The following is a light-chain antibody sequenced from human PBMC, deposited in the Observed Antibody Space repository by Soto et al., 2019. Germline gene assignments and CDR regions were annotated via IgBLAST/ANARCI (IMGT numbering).Light chain of an antibody. CDR2: EVS. CDR3: SSYAGSNNYV. CDR1: SSDVGGYNY. V-gene: IGLV2-8*01. Sequence: QSVLTQPPSASGSLGQSVTISCTGTSSDVGGYNYVSWYQQHPGKAPKLMIYEVSKRPSGVPDRFSGSKSGNTASQTVSGLQAEDEADYYCSSYAGSNNYVFGTGTKLTVL. J-gene: IGLJ1*01.